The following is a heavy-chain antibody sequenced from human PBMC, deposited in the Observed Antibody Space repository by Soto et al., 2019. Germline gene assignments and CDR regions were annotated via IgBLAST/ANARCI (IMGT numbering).Heavy chain of an antibody. CDR3: ARRGPGGYEDY. CDR2: IYYSGST. Sequence: SETLSLTCTVSGGSISSYYWSWIRQPPGKGLEWIGYIYYSGSTNYNPSLKSRVTISVDTSKNQFSLKLSSVTAADTAVYYCARRGPGGYEDYWGQGTLVTVSS. D-gene: IGHD5-12*01. J-gene: IGHJ4*02. V-gene: IGHV4-59*08. CDR1: GGSISSYY.